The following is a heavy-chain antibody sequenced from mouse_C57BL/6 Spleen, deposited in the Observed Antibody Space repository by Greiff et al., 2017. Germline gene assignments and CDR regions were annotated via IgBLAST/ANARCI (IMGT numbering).Heavy chain of an antibody. CDR3: ARHTYYGSSYNYAMDY. Sequence: VQLQESGPGLVAPSQSLSITCTVSGFSLTSYGVHWVRQPPGKGLEWLVVIWSDGSTTYNSALKSRLSISKDNSKSQVFLKMNSLQTDDTAMYYCARHTYYGSSYNYAMDYWGQGTSVTVSS. V-gene: IGHV2-6-1*01. CDR1: GFSLTSYG. J-gene: IGHJ4*01. D-gene: IGHD1-1*01. CDR2: IWSDGST.